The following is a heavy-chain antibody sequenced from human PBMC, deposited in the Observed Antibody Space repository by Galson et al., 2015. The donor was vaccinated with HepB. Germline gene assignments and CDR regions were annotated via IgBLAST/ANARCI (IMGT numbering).Heavy chain of an antibody. CDR1: GFTFDDYA. CDR3: AKDADTAIFSGEGWFDP. J-gene: IGHJ5*02. Sequence: SLRLSCAASGFTFDDYAMHWVRQAPGKGLEWVSGISWNSGSIGYADSVKGRFTISRDNAKNSLYLQMNSLRAEDTALYYCAKDADTAIFSGEGWFDPWGQGTLVTVSS. V-gene: IGHV3-9*01. CDR2: ISWNSGSI. D-gene: IGHD5-18*01.